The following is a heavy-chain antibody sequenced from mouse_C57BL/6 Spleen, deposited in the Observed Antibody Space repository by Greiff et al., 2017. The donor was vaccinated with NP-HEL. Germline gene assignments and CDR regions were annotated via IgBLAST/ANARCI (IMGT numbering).Heavy chain of an antibody. J-gene: IGHJ2*01. CDR1: GFTFSSYA. CDR2: ISDGGSYT. D-gene: IGHD1-1*01. Sequence: EVQRVESGGGLVKPGGSLKLSCAASGFTFSSYAMSWVRQTPEKRLEWVATISDGGSYTYYPDNVKGRFTISRDNAKNNLYLQMSHLKSEDTAMYYCARDGYYGSRGFDYWGQGTTLTVSS. V-gene: IGHV5-4*01. CDR3: ARDGYYGSRGFDY.